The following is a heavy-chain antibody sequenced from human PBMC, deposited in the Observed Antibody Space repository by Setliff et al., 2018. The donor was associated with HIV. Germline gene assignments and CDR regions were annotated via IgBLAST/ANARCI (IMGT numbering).Heavy chain of an antibody. V-gene: IGHV1-24*01. CDR1: GYTLTDLS. Sequence: ASVKVSCKVSGYTLTDLSIHWVRQAPGKGLEWMGGFDPEHDKTIYAQKFQGRVTMTEDTSTDTAYMQLNSLRSEDTAVYFCASHRRVGTTVLFSYWGQGTLGTVS. CDR2: FDPEHDKT. D-gene: IGHD1-1*01. CDR3: ASHRRVGTTVLFSY. J-gene: IGHJ4*02.